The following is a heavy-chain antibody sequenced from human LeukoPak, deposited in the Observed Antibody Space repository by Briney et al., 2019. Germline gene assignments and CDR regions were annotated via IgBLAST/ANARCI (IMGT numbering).Heavy chain of an antibody. D-gene: IGHD2-21*01. CDR2: IYTSGST. CDR1: GGSISSYY. J-gene: IGHJ4*02. Sequence: KPSETLSLTCTVSGGSISSYYWSWIRQPAGKGLEWIGRIYTSGSTNYNPSLKSRVTISVDTSKNQFSLKLSSVTAADTAVYYCARETYCGGDCYGYDYWGQGTLVTVSS. CDR3: ARETYCGGDCYGYDY. V-gene: IGHV4-4*07.